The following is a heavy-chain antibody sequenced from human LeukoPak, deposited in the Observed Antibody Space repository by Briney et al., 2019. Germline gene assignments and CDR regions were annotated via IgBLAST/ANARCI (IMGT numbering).Heavy chain of an antibody. Sequence: SVKVSCKASGGTFSSYAISWVRQAPGQGLEWMGRIIPILGIANYAQKFQGRVTITADKSTSTAYMELSSLRSEDTAVYYCARDLFDYYDSSGYFILYYYYYGMDVWGQGTTVTVSS. J-gene: IGHJ6*02. CDR2: IIPILGIA. CDR3: ARDLFDYYDSSGYFILYYYYYGMDV. CDR1: GGTFSSYA. D-gene: IGHD3-22*01. V-gene: IGHV1-69*04.